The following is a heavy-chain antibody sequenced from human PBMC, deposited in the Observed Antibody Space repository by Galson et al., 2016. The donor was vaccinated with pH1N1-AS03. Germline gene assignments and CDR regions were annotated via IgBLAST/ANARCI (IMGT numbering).Heavy chain of an antibody. CDR3: ARFTMGAFDY. CDR1: GASISSGSYY. J-gene: IGHJ4*02. CDR2: IYTSWST. V-gene: IGHV4-61*02. D-gene: IGHD3-3*01. Sequence: LSLTCTVSGASISSGSYYWSWIRQPAGKELECIGRIYTSWSTYYNPSLKSRVTISVDTSKNQFSLKLSSSTAADTAMYYCARFTMGAFDYWGQGTLVTVSS.